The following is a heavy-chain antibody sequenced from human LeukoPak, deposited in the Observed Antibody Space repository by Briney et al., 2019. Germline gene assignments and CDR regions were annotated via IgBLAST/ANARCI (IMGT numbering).Heavy chain of an antibody. Sequence: SETLSLTCTVSGGSISSHYWSWIRQPPGKGLEWIGYIYYSGSTNYNPSLKSRVTISVDTSKDQFSLKLSSVTAADTAVYYCARVHSSWYAGGIDYWGQGTLVTVSS. J-gene: IGHJ4*02. CDR2: IYYSGST. CDR3: ARVHSSWYAGGIDY. V-gene: IGHV4-59*11. CDR1: GGSISSHY. D-gene: IGHD6-13*01.